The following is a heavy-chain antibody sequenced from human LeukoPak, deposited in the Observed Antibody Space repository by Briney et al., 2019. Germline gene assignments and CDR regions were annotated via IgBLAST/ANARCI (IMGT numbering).Heavy chain of an antibody. J-gene: IGHJ4*02. D-gene: IGHD6-19*01. CDR2: IRYDGSNK. CDR3: AHYEPQYSSGWYPDY. V-gene: IGHV3-30*02. CDR1: GFTFSSYG. Sequence: GGSLRLSCAASGFTFSSYGMHWVRQAPGKGLEWVAFIRYDGSNKYYADSVKGRFTISRDNSKNTLYLQMNSLRAEDTAVYYCAHYEPQYSSGWYPDYWGQGTLVTVSS.